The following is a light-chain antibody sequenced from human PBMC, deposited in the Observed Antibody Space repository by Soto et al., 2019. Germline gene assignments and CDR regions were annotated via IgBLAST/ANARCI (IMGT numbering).Light chain of an antibody. CDR1: QDISNY. CDR2: DAS. V-gene: IGKV1-33*01. J-gene: IGKJ5*01. Sequence: DIQMPQSPSSLSASVGDRVTITCQASQDISNYLNWYQPKPGRAPKLLIYDASNLEAGVPSRLRGSGSGTDFTFPISRLQPEDIATYYCQQYENLPTFGQGTRLEI. CDR3: QQYENLPT.